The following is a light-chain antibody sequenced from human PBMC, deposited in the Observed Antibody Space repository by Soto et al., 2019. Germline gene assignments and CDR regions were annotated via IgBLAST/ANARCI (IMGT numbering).Light chain of an antibody. V-gene: IGLV4-69*01. CDR2: LNKDGSH. CDR3: QTWVTDIQV. J-gene: IGLJ2*01. CDR1: SGRSNFA. Sequence: QLVLTQSPSASASLGASVKLTCTLSSGRSNFAIAWLQQRPEKGPRFLMRLNKDGSHTKGDGIPDRFSGSSSGAERYLTISSLQSDDEADYYCQTWVTDIQVFGGGTKLTVL.